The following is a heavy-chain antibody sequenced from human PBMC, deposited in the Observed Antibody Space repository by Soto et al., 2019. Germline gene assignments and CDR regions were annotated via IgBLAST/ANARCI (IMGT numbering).Heavy chain of an antibody. D-gene: IGHD2-15*01. V-gene: IGHV3-30*04. CDR1: GYAFRLDA. Sequence: QVQLVESGGGVVQPGRSLRLSCTACGYAFRLDAMHWVRQAPGKGLEWVAGTSNDGTSKYYADSVKGRFTISRDNSKDTRFLQKNSLRAEDTSVYYCARDLGPKSREVVLAAIRGTFDYWGQATLVTVSS. J-gene: IGHJ4*02. CDR2: TSNDGTSK. CDR3: ARDLGPKSREVVLAAIRGTFDY.